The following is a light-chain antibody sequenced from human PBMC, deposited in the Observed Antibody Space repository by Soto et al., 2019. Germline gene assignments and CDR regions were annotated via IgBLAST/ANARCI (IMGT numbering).Light chain of an antibody. CDR3: QQSYTTPIT. CDR1: QDISYF. J-gene: IGKJ5*01. CDR2: AAS. Sequence: DIQMTQSPSSLSASVGDRVTIACRASQDISYFLNWYEQRPGAPPKVLIYAASKLQPGVPSRFSGSGSGTLFTLNISSLQPEDSATYYCQQSYTTPITFGQGTRLE. V-gene: IGKV1-39*01.